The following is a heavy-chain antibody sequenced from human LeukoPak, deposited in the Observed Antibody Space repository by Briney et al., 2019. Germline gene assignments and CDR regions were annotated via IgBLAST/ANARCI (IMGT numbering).Heavy chain of an antibody. Sequence: SETLSLTCTVSGGSISSSSYYWGWIRQPPGKGLEWIGSIYYSGSTYYNPSLKSRVTISVDTSKNQFSLKLSSVTAADTAVYYCARNPIGLSDTAMAHFDYWGQGTLVTVSS. CDR1: GGSISSSSYY. CDR2: IYYSGST. CDR3: ARNPIGLSDTAMAHFDY. D-gene: IGHD5-18*01. V-gene: IGHV4-39*07. J-gene: IGHJ4*02.